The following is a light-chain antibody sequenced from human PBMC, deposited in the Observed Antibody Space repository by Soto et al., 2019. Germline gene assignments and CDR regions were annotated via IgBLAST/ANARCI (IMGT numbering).Light chain of an antibody. CDR2: GAS. Sequence: EIVLTQSPATLSLSPGERATLSCRASQSVSSNLAWFQHKPGQAPRLLIYGASIRATGIPDRFSGSGSGTDFTLTISRLEPEDFAVYYCQQYGSSRWTFGQGTKVDIK. J-gene: IGKJ1*01. V-gene: IGKV3-20*01. CDR1: QSVSSN. CDR3: QQYGSSRWT.